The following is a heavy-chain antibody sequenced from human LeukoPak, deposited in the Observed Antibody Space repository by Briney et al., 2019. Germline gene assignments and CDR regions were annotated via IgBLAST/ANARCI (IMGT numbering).Heavy chain of an antibody. J-gene: IGHJ1*01. Sequence: SGGSLRLSCAASGFTFSSYAMSWVRQAPGKGLEWVSAISGSGGSTYYADSVKGRFTISRDNSKNTLYLQMNSLRAEDTAVCYCAKSIVVVPAALQHWGQGTLVTVSS. CDR3: AKSIVVVPAALQH. CDR2: ISGSGGST. D-gene: IGHD2-2*01. CDR1: GFTFSSYA. V-gene: IGHV3-23*01.